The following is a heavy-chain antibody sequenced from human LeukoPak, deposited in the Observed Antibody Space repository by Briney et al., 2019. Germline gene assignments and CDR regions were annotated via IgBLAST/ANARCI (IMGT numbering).Heavy chain of an antibody. D-gene: IGHD4-11*01. CDR2: IKRDGSDK. J-gene: IGHJ4*02. Sequence: PGRSLRLSCAASGFTFSSSWMGWVRQTPGKGLEWVASIKRDGSDKKYVDSVKGRFTISRDNDKNSLNLQMNSLRAEDTAVYYCARRNNFDYWGQGTLVTVSS. CDR3: ARRNNFDY. V-gene: IGHV3-7*01. CDR1: GFTFSSSW.